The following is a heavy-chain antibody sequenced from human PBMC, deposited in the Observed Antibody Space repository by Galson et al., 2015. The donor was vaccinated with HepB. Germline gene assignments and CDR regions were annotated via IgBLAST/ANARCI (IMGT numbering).Heavy chain of an antibody. CDR1: GFTFSVYT. Sequence: SLRLSCAASGFTFSVYTMNWVRRAPGKGLEWVAVISYDGSNKYYADSVKGRFTISRDNSKNTLYLQMNSLRAEDTAVYYCARGPRWFGELLHHWGQGTLVTVSS. CDR3: ARGPRWFGELLHH. V-gene: IGHV3-30-3*01. J-gene: IGHJ5*02. CDR2: ISYDGSNK. D-gene: IGHD3-10*01.